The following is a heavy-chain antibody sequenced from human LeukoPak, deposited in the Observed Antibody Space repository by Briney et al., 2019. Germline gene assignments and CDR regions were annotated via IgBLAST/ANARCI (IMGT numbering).Heavy chain of an antibody. Sequence: PSETLSLTCTVSDDSITMYYWTWIRQPPGKGLEWIGYVDHTGSTNFNPSLNGRVTISVDTSKNQFSLKLSSVTAADTAIYYCASTEMVTMNLDYWGQGTLVTVSS. J-gene: IGHJ4*02. D-gene: IGHD5-24*01. CDR2: VDHTGST. V-gene: IGHV4-59*01. CDR1: DDSITMYY. CDR3: ASTEMVTMNLDY.